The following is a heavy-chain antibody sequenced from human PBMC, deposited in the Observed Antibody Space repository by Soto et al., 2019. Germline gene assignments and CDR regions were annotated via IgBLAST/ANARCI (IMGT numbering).Heavy chain of an antibody. Sequence: GASVKVSCKVSGNPLSETSLHWVRQAPGKGLEWMGGYHPEHDKVVYAQKFQDRVTMTEDTPTDTAYMELSRLRSEDTAFYYCATTPYSSAYQFDFWGQGTLVTVSS. J-gene: IGHJ4*02. CDR3: ATTPYSSAYQFDF. D-gene: IGHD6-19*01. CDR2: YHPEHDKV. V-gene: IGHV1-24*01. CDR1: GNPLSETS.